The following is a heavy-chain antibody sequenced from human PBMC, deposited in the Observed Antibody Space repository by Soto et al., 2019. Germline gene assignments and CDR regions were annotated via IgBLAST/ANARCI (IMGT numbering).Heavy chain of an antibody. D-gene: IGHD1-1*01. CDR3: ARGWLEPASCMDV. CDR1: GFTFSSYS. J-gene: IGHJ6*02. Sequence: EVQLVESGGGLVKPGGSLRLSCAASGFTFSSYSMNWVRQAPGKGLEWVSSISSSSGYIYYADSVKGRFTISRDNAKNSLYLQLNSLRAEDTAVYYCARGWLEPASCMDVWGQGTTVTVSS. V-gene: IGHV3-21*01. CDR2: ISSSSGYI.